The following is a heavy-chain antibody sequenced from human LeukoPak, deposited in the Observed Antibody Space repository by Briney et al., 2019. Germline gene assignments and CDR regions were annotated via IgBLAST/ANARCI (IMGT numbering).Heavy chain of an antibody. CDR1: GFTFSSYE. CDR2: ISSSGDTI. V-gene: IGHV3-48*03. J-gene: IGHJ6*03. CDR3: ARLGRSWFGEYYYHYMDV. D-gene: IGHD3-10*01. Sequence: GGSLRLSCAASGFTFSSYEMNWVRQAPGKGLEWVSRISSSGDTIYYRDSVKGRFTISRDNAKKSLHLQMDSLRAEDTAVYYCARLGRSWFGEYYYHYMDVWGKGTTVTVSS.